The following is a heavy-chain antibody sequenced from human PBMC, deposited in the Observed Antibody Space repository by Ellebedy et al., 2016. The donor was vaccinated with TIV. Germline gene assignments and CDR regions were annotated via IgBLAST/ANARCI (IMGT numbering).Heavy chain of an antibody. D-gene: IGHD5-24*01. CDR1: GGIFRSNA. CDR3: ARGRGYNLESHFDY. Sequence: ASVKVSXXASGGIFRSNAMSWVRQAPGQGLEWMGGIIAIFGTTNYAQKFQGRVTITADESTGTVYMKLSSLRSEDTAVYYCARGRGYNLESHFDYWGQGTVVIVSS. CDR2: IIAIFGTT. J-gene: IGHJ4*02. V-gene: IGHV1-69*13.